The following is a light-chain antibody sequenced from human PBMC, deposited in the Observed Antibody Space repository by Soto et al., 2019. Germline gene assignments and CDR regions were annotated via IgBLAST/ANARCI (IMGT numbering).Light chain of an antibody. CDR1: SRDVGAYDY. CDR3: QSYDSSLSGSVV. Sequence: QSALTQPASVSGSPGQSITISCTGTSRDVGAYDYVSWYLQYPDKAPQLLIYYVDHRPSGVSSRFSGSKSGNTASLTISGLQAEDEGDYYCQSYDSSLSGSVVFGGGTKLTVL. CDR2: YVD. V-gene: IGLV2-14*03. J-gene: IGLJ2*01.